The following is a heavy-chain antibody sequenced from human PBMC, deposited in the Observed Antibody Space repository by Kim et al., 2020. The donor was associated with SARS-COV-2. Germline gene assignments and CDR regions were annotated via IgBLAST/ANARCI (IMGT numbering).Heavy chain of an antibody. D-gene: IGHD6-13*01. CDR2: IYYSGST. Sequence: SETLSLTCTVSGGSISSSSYYWGWIRQPPGKGLEWIGSIYYSGSTYYNPSLKSRVTISVDTSKNQFSLKLSSVTAADTAVYYCARFSSSWYGGGFDPWGQGTLVTVSS. CDR3: ARFSSSWYGGGFDP. V-gene: IGHV4-39*01. CDR1: GGSISSSSYY. J-gene: IGHJ5*02.